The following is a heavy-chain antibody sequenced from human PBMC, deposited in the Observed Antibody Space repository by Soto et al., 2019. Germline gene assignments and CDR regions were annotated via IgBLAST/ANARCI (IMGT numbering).Heavy chain of an antibody. CDR1: GYTLTGYY. CDR3: ARGGYLVVNWSDP. V-gene: IGHV1-2*07. Sequence: ASVKVSCKASGYTLTGYYMHWVRQAPGQGLEWLGWINPNTGVTKYAHDFQGRVTMTRDTSISTTYMELSRLRSDDTAVYYCARGGYLVVNWSDPWGKGPLVTVSS. D-gene: IGHD2-21*01. J-gene: IGHJ5*02. CDR2: INPNTGVT.